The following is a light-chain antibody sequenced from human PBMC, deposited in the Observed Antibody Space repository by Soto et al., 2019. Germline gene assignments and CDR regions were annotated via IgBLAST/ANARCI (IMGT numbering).Light chain of an antibody. V-gene: IGKV3-20*01. CDR3: QQYGSSPT. Sequence: EIVLTHSPVIVSFSPVEIATLSFRASQTVDNFLAWYQLKPGKAPRLLIYDATKRASGIPVRFTGSGSGIDFTLTINRLEAEDVAVYYCQQYGSSPTFGQGTRLEIK. CDR1: QTVDNF. J-gene: IGKJ5*01. CDR2: DAT.